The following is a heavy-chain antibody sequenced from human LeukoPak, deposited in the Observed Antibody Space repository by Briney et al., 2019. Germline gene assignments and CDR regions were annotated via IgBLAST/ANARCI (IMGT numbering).Heavy chain of an antibody. V-gene: IGHV3-15*01. J-gene: IGHJ4*02. CDR3: TAGYGHSDFDY. CDR2: FKSAFAGGTK. CDR1: GCTFNHAR. D-gene: IGHD4-17*01. Sequence: TGGSLRLSCVASGCTFNHARMSWVRQAPGKGLEWVGLFKSAFAGGTKDYAAPVKGRFSMSRDDSRHTVYLQMNGLKSDDTAKYYCTAGYGHSDFDYWGQGTLVTVSS.